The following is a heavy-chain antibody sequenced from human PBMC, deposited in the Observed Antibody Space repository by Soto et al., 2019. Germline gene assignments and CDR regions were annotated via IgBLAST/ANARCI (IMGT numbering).Heavy chain of an antibody. CDR1: GTSMSGHF. CDR3: ARGVYLSLVRTGWFDP. D-gene: IGHD3-10*01. J-gene: IGHJ5*02. Sequence: SATLSLTCTVSGTSMSGHFWSWMRQPPGKGLEWIGYGYYSGSTLYNPSLKSRVTISLDTSKNHFSLRLNSVTSADTAVYYCARGVYLSLVRTGWFDPWGQGTLVTVS. CDR2: GYYSGST. V-gene: IGHV4-59*11.